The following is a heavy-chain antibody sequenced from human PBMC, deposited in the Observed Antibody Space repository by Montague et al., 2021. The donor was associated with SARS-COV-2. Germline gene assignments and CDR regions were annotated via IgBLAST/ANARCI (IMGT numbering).Heavy chain of an antibody. D-gene: IGHD3-3*01. J-gene: IGHJ6*02. CDR1: GGSISSGGYY. CDR2: IYYSGST. Sequence: TLSLTCTVSGGSISSGGYYWSWIRQHPGKGLEWIGYIYYSGSTYYNPSLKSRVTISVDTSKNQFSLKLSSVTAADTAVYYCARVLSRRAIFGVVIINGMDVWGQGTTVTVSS. CDR3: ARVLSRRAIFGVVIINGMDV. V-gene: IGHV4-31*03.